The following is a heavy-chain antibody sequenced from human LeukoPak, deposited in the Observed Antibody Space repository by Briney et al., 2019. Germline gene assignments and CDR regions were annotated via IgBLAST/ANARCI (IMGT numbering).Heavy chain of an antibody. CDR1: GFTFSSYT. CDR2: ISTTSSYI. CDR3: ARSFRGHYDSSGYDY. D-gene: IGHD3-22*01. J-gene: IGHJ4*02. Sequence: NPGGSLRLSCAASGFTFSSYTMNWVRQAPGKGLEWVSSISTTSSYIYYADSVKGRFTISRDNAKNSLYLQMNSLRAEDTAVYSCARSFRGHYDSSGYDYWGQGTLVTVSS. V-gene: IGHV3-21*01.